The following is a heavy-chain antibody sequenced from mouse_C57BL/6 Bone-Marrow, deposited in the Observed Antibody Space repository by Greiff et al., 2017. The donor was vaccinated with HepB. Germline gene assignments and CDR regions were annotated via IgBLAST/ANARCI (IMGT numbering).Heavy chain of an antibody. CDR3: ARYGNYVGYAMDY. CDR2: ISSGSTTI. CDR1: GFTLSSFG. Sequence: EVKLVESGGGLVQPGGSRKLSCAVSGFTLSSFGIHWVRQAPEKGLEWVAYISSGSTTIYYADKVKGRFTISKDNPRNTLFLQMTSLRSEDTAMYYCARYGNYVGYAMDYWGQGTSVTVSS. V-gene: IGHV5-17*02. D-gene: IGHD2-10*02. J-gene: IGHJ4*01.